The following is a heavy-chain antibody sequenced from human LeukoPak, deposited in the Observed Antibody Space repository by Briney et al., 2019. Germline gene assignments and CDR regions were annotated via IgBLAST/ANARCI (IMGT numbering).Heavy chain of an antibody. CDR2: INSDGGST. J-gene: IGHJ4*02. D-gene: IGHD4-23*01. Sequence: PGGSLRLSCVASGFSFSNYAMHWVRQAPGKGLEYVSGINSDGGSTHYANSVKGRFIISRDNSKNTLYLQMDSLRAEDTAVYYCARFGYGGKVDYWGQGTLVTVSS. V-gene: IGHV3-64*01. CDR3: ARFGYGGKVDY. CDR1: GFSFSNYA.